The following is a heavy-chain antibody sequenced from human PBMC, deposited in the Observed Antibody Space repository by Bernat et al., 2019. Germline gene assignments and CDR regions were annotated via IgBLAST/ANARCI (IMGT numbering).Heavy chain of an antibody. Sequence: EVQLVESGGGLVQPGGSLRLSCAASGFTFSSYEMNWFRQAPGKGLEWVSYISSSGSTIYYADSVKGRFTISRDNAKNSLYLQMNSLRAEDTAVYYCARGLRTTVTTSYYYYYGMDVWGQGTTVTVSS. CDR2: ISSSGSTI. J-gene: IGHJ6*02. V-gene: IGHV3-48*03. CDR1: GFTFSSYE. D-gene: IGHD4-17*01. CDR3: ARGLRTTVTTSYYYYYGMDV.